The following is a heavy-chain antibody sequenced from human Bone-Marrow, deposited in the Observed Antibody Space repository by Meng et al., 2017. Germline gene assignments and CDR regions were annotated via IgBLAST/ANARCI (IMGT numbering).Heavy chain of an antibody. Sequence: AQRQARGPGLGRPSETLPLPCTVSGGFVSICSYYWSWIRQPPGKGLEWIGYIYYSGSTNYNPSLKSRVTISVDTSKNQFSLKLSSVTAADTAVYYCAREVSPYYYGSGSENWFDPWGQGTLVTVSS. CDR2: IYYSGST. D-gene: IGHD3-10*01. J-gene: IGHJ5*02. CDR1: GGFVSICSYY. V-gene: IGHV4-61*01. CDR3: AREVSPYYYGSGSENWFDP.